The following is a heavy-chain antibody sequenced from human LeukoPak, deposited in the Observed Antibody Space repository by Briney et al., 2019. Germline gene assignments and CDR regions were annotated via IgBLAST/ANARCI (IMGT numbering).Heavy chain of an antibody. D-gene: IGHD3-16*02. Sequence: SETLSLTCTVSGGSIRSSYWSWIRQPPGKGLEWIGYIYYSGSTNYNPSLKSRVTTSVDTSKNQFSLKLNSVTAADTAVYYCARAIGPGYRFDYWGQGALVTVSS. V-gene: IGHV4-59*01. CDR2: IYYSGST. CDR1: GGSIRSSY. CDR3: ARAIGPGYRFDY. J-gene: IGHJ4*02.